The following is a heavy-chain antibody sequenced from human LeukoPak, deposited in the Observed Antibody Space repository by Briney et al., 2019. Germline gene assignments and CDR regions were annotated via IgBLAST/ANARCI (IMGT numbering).Heavy chain of an antibody. CDR3: ARLAPYSSGPHFDY. CDR1: GGSISSGGYY. Sequence: PSQTLSLTCAVSGGSISSGGYYWSWIRQPAGKGLEWIGRVYATGSTNYSPSLKSRATISLDPSKNQFSLKLSSVTAADTAMYYCARLAPYSSGPHFDYWGQGILVTVSS. V-gene: IGHV4-61*02. J-gene: IGHJ4*02. CDR2: VYATGST. D-gene: IGHD6-19*01.